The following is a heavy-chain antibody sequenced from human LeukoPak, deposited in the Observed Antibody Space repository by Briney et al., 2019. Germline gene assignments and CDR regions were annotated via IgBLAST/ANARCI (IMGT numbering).Heavy chain of an antibody. CDR2: ICTSGST. Sequence: SETLSLTCTVSGGSNSSYYWSWIRQPPGKGLEWIGYICTSGSTNYNPSLKSRVTISVDTSKNQFSLKLSSVTAADTAVYYCARQVTQYYDFWSGYTPFGGGPNWFDPWGQGTLVTVSS. CDR3: ARQVTQYYDFWSGYTPFGGGPNWFDP. J-gene: IGHJ5*02. D-gene: IGHD3-3*01. CDR1: GGSNSSYY. V-gene: IGHV4-4*09.